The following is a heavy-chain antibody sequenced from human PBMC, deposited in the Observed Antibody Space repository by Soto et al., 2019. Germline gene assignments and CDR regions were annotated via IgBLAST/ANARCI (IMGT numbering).Heavy chain of an antibody. CDR1: GYTFTVYY. CDR3: ARDRGAGYYGMDV. Sequence: GASVKVSCKASGYTFTVYYMHWVRQAPGQGPEWMGWINPKSGDTKYAQKFQGRVTMTRDTSISTAYMEVNSLRSDDTAVYYCARDRGAGYYGMDVWGQGTTVTVSS. D-gene: IGHD3-16*01. J-gene: IGHJ6*02. CDR2: INPKSGDT. V-gene: IGHV1-2*02.